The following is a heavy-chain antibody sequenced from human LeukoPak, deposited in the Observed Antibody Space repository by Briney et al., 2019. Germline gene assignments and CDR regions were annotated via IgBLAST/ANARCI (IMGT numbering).Heavy chain of an antibody. Sequence: GASVKVSCKASGYTFTGYYMHWVRQAPGQGLEWMGWINPNSGGTNYAQKFQGRVTMTRDTSISTAYMELSRLRSDDTAVYYCAGVMGRGGATRSAFDIWGQGTMVTVSS. CDR2: INPNSGGT. CDR1: GYTFTGYY. D-gene: IGHD3-10*01. V-gene: IGHV1-2*02. J-gene: IGHJ3*02. CDR3: AGVMGRGGATRSAFDI.